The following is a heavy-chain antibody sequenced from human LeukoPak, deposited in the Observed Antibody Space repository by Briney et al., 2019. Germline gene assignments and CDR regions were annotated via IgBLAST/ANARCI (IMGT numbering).Heavy chain of an antibody. CDR2: IGQDGTEK. D-gene: IGHD2-2*01. J-gene: IGHJ3*02. V-gene: IGHV3-7*01. CDR3: ARGYCSGTSCFGAFDM. CDR1: GFTFSSHW. Sequence: GGSLRLSCAASGFTFSSHWMSWVRQAPGKGLEWVANIGQDGTEKNNADSVKGRFTTSRDNAKNSLYLQMSSLRAEDTAVYHCARGYCSGTSCFGAFDMWGQGTMVPVSS.